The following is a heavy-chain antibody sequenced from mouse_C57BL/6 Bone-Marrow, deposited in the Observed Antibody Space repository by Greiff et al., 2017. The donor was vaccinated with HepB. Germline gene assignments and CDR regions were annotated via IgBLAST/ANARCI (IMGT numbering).Heavy chain of an antibody. CDR3: ARQGGYISWFAY. V-gene: IGHV5-12*01. D-gene: IGHD2-2*01. Sequence: EVKLVESGGGLVQPGGSLKLSCAASGFTFSDYYMYWVRQTPEKRLEWVAYISNGGGSTYYPDTVKGRFTISRDNAKYTLYLQMSRLKSEDTAMYYCARQGGYISWFAYWGQGTLVTVSA. CDR2: ISNGGGST. J-gene: IGHJ3*01. CDR1: GFTFSDYY.